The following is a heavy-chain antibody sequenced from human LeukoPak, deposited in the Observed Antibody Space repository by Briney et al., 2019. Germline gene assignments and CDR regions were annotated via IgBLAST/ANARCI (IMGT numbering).Heavy chain of an antibody. CDR1: GFTFSSYA. Sequence: TGGSLRLSCAASGFTFSSYAMSWVRQAPGKDLEWVSGISWNSGSIGYADSVKGRFTISRDNAKNSLYLQMNSLRAEDTALYYCARALIMVRGVAPFDYWGQGTLVTVSS. J-gene: IGHJ4*02. CDR2: ISWNSGSI. CDR3: ARALIMVRGVAPFDY. V-gene: IGHV3-9*01. D-gene: IGHD3-10*01.